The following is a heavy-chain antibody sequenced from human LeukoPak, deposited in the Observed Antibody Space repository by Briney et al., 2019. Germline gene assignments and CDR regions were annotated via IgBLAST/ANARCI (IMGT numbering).Heavy chain of an antibody. CDR2: INAGNGNT. Sequence: ASVKVSCKPSGYTFTSYAMHWVRQAPGQRLEWMGWINAGNGNTKYSQKFQGRVTITRDTSASTAYMELSSLRSEDTAVYYCARSITMMTDAFDIWGQGTMVTVSS. D-gene: IGHD3-22*01. CDR1: GYTFTSYA. J-gene: IGHJ3*02. CDR3: ARSITMMTDAFDI. V-gene: IGHV1-3*01.